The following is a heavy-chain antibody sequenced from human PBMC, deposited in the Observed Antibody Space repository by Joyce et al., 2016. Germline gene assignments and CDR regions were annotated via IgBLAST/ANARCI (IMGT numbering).Heavy chain of an antibody. Sequence: EVQLLEFGGGLVKPGGSLRLSCSASGFAFSTFTRSWVLQAPGKVLGLVEVISDNSRFIYDADSLKCRFTISRDNAKNSLYLQMDSLRAEDTAVYYCGRVDPTEQPIDYWGQGTLVTVSS. D-gene: IGHD6-13*01. V-gene: IGHV3-21*01. CDR2: ISDNSRFI. CDR1: GFAFSTFT. J-gene: IGHJ4*02. CDR3: GRVDPTEQPIDY.